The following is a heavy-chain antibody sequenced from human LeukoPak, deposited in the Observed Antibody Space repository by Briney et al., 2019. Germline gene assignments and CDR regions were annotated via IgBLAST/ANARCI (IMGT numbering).Heavy chain of an antibody. D-gene: IGHD3-9*01. CDR2: ISSSGTNI. CDR3: ERTAVDWSQVGGNWFDP. V-gene: IGHV3-48*04. J-gene: IGHJ5*02. Sequence: GGSLRLSCAASGFTFSSYCLNWVRQAPGKGLEWISYISSSGTNIDYADSVKGRFTISRDNGKNSLYLQMNRLRAEDTAVYYCERTAVDWSQVGGNWFDPRGQGTLVTVSP. CDR1: GFTFSSYC.